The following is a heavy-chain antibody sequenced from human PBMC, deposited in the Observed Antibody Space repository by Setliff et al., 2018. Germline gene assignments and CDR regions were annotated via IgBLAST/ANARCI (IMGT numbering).Heavy chain of an antibody. J-gene: IGHJ6*03. D-gene: IGHD3-3*01. V-gene: IGHV4-61*09. Sequence: SETLSLTCTVSGGSISSGSYCWSWIRQPAGKGLEWIGHIYTSGSTNYNPSLKSRVTISVDTSKNQFSLNLSSVTAADTAVYYCAREQSNYDFWSGYYGSYYYYMDVWGKGTTVTVSS. CDR3: AREQSNYDFWSGYYGSYYYYMDV. CDR2: IYTSGST. CDR1: GGSISSGSYC.